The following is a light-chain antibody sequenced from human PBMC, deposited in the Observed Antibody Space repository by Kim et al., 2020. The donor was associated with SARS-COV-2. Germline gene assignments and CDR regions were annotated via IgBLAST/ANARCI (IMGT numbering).Light chain of an antibody. J-gene: IGLJ2*01. V-gene: IGLV3-19*01. CDR3: NSRDNSDNAL. Sequence: VALGQTVRITCQGDSLRSYYSRWFQQKPGQAPIIVFYGQDNRPSGIPDRFSGSSLGNTASLTITGAQAGDEAEYYWNSRDNSDNALFGGGTQLTVL. CDR2: GQD. CDR1: SLRSYY.